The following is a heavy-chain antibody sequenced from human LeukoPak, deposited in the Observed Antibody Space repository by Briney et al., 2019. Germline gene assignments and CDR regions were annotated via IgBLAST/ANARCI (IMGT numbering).Heavy chain of an antibody. CDR3: ARMARLRFLEWSHRSGGWFDP. CDR2: IKQDGSEK. D-gene: IGHD3-3*01. J-gene: IGHJ5*02. Sequence: GGSLRLSCAASGFTFSSYWMSWVRQAPGKGLEWVANIKQDGSEKYYVDSVKGRFTISRDNAKNSLYLQMNSLRAEDTAVYYCARMARLRFLEWSHRSGGWFDPWGQGILVTVSS. CDR1: GFTFSSYW. V-gene: IGHV3-7*01.